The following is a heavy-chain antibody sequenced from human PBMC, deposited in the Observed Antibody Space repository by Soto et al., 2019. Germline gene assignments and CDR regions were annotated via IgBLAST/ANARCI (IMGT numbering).Heavy chain of an antibody. D-gene: IGHD3-3*01. CDR1: GFTFSSYG. CDR3: AKDSTRFLEWLLYKGTSAFDY. Sequence: QVQLVESGGGVVQPGRSLRLSCAASGFTFSSYGMHWVRQAPGKGLEWVAVISYDGSNKYYADSVKGRFTISRDNSKNTLYLQMNSLRAEDKAVYYCAKDSTRFLEWLLYKGTSAFDYWGQGTLVTVSS. CDR2: ISYDGSNK. J-gene: IGHJ4*02. V-gene: IGHV3-30*18.